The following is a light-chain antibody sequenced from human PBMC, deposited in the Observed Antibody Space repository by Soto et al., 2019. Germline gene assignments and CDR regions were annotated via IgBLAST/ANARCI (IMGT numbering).Light chain of an antibody. Sequence: QSALTQPASVSGSPGQSITISCTGTSSDVGGYNYVSWYQQHPGKAPKLMIYAVSNRPSGVSTRFSGSKSGNPSSLTISGLQDEDEADYHCSSDTTSSTLLYVFGTGTKVTVL. CDR2: AVS. CDR1: SSDVGGYNY. CDR3: SSDTTSSTLLYV. V-gene: IGLV2-14*01. J-gene: IGLJ1*01.